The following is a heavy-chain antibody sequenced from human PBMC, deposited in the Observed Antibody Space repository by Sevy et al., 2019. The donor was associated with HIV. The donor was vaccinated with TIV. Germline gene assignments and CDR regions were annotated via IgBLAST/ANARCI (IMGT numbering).Heavy chain of an antibody. Sequence: GGSLRLSCAASGFTFSSYGMHWLRQAPGKGLEWVAVIWYDGSNKYYADSVKGRFTISRDNSKNTLYLQMNSLRAEDTAVYYCARAYSYGTLDYWGQRTLVTVSS. J-gene: IGHJ4*02. D-gene: IGHD5-18*01. V-gene: IGHV3-33*01. CDR1: GFTFSSYG. CDR3: ARAYSYGTLDY. CDR2: IWYDGSNK.